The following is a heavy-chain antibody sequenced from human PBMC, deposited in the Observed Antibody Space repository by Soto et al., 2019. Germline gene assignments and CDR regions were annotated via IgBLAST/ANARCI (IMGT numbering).Heavy chain of an antibody. CDR1: GGNFTSYA. V-gene: IGHV1-69*01. CDR2: IVPLFGTT. CDR3: AKASVMSWYHWFDP. Sequence: QVQLVQSGAEVKKPGSSVKVSCKASGGNFTSYAISWVRQAPGQGLEFMGGIVPLFGTTNYAHKFRGRVTVTADESPSTVYMEMSSLRSEDTAVYYCAKASVMSWYHWFDPWGQGTLVTVST. D-gene: IGHD6-13*01. J-gene: IGHJ5*02.